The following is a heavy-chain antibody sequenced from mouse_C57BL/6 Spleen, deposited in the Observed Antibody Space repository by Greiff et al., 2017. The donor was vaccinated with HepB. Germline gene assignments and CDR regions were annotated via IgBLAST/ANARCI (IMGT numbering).Heavy chain of an antibody. CDR3: AREHYSNSFDY. Sequence: VQLQQPGAELVKPGASVKMSCKASGYTFTSYWITWVKQRPGQGLEWIGDIYPGSGSTNYNDKFKSNATLTVDTSSSTAYMQLSSLTSEDSAAYYCAREHYSNSFDYWGQGTTLTVSS. V-gene: IGHV1-55*01. D-gene: IGHD2-5*01. CDR2: IYPGSGST. CDR1: GYTFTSYW. J-gene: IGHJ2*01.